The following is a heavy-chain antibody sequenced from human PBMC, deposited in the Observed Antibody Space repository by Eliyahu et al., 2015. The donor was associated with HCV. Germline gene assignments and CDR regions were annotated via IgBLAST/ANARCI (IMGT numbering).Heavy chain of an antibody. CDR1: GGSISSGSYX. D-gene: IGHD3-16*01. CDR3: ARAGGGDSRLDY. CDR2: IYTSGST. J-gene: IGHJ4*02. V-gene: IGHV4-61*02. Sequence: QVQLQESGPGLVKPSQTLSLTCTVSGGSISSGSYXXSWIRQPAGKGLEWIGRIYTSGSTNYNPSLKSRVTISADTSKNQFSLRLSSVTAADTAVYYCARAGGGDSRLDYWGQGTPVTVSS.